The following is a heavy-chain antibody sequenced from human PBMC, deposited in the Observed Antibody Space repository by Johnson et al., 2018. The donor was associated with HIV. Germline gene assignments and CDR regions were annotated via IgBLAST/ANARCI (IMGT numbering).Heavy chain of an antibody. V-gene: IGHV3-30-3*01. J-gene: IGHJ3*02. CDR1: GFNFDDYD. CDR2: ISYDGSNK. Sequence: QVQLVESGGGLVQPGGSMRLSCAASGFNFDDYDMTWVRQAPGKGLEWVAVISYDGSNKYYADSVKGRFPISRDNSNNTLYLQMNSLRVEDTAVYLCARGRISMKVVDLRGGGFDIWGQGTKVTVSS. D-gene: IGHD3-22*01. CDR3: ARGRISMKVVDLRGGGFDI.